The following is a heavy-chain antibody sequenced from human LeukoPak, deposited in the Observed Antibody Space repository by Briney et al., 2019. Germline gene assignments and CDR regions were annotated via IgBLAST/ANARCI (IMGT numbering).Heavy chain of an antibody. CDR3: ARGAKIHLWLPFYYYMDV. V-gene: IGHV1-2*02. CDR2: FNPNSGGT. Sequence: ASVKVSCKASGYTFTSYGISWVRQAPGQGLEWMGWFNPNSGGTNYGQKFQGRVTMTRDTSITTAYMEVRRLRSDDTAVYYCARGAKIHLWLPFYYYMDVWGKGTTVTVSS. J-gene: IGHJ6*03. CDR1: GYTFTSYG. D-gene: IGHD5-18*01.